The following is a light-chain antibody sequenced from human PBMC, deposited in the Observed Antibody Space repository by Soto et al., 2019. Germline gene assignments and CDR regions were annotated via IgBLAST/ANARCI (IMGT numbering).Light chain of an antibody. CDR1: SSNIGAGYD. V-gene: IGLV1-40*01. J-gene: IGLJ2*01. Sequence: SVLTQPPSVSGAPVQRVTSSCTGSSSNIGAGYDVHWYQQLPGTAPKLLSYGNSNRPSGFPDRFSGSKSGTSASLAITGLQAEDEADYYCQSYDSSLSGSVVFGGGTKLTV. CDR2: GNS. CDR3: QSYDSSLSGSVV.